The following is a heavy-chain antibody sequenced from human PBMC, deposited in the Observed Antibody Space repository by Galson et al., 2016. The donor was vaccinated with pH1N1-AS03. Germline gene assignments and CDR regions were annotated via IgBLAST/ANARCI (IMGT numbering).Heavy chain of an antibody. Sequence: SLRLSCAASAFSFSRHWMHWVRQAPGKGLVWVSRVSSDGSRTTYTDSVKGRFSISRANAQNMLYLERNSLRDEATALYFCAIEGSVSESDGYYRPLDLWGQGAMVVVS. D-gene: IGHD3-22*01. CDR2: VSSDGSRT. J-gene: IGHJ3*01. CDR3: AIEGSVSESDGYYRPLDL. V-gene: IGHV3-74*03. CDR1: AFSFSRHW.